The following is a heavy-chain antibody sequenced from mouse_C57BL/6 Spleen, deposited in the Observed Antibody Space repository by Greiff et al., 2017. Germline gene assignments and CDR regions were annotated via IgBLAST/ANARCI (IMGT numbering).Heavy chain of an antibody. CDR2: IYPGSGNT. CDR3: ARTDGYFHFDY. D-gene: IGHD2-3*01. V-gene: IGHV1-76*01. Sequence: QVQLQQSGAELVRPGASVKLSCKASGYTFTDYYINWVKQRPGQGLEWIARIYPGSGNTYYNEKFKGKATLTAEKSSSTAYMQLSSLTSEDSAVYFCARTDGYFHFDYWGQGTTLTVSS. J-gene: IGHJ2*01. CDR1: GYTFTDYY.